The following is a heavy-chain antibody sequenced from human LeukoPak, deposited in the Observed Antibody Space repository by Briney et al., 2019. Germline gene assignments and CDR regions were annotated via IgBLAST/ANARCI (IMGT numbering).Heavy chain of an antibody. CDR2: IYYSGST. J-gene: IGHJ4*02. Sequence: PSETLSLTCTVSDGSSSSSSWNWLRQPPGKGLEWIGYIYYSGSTKYNPSLESRVTISIDTSKNQFSLNLSSVTAADTAVYYCAGGGGAGLADWGQGTLVTVSS. D-gene: IGHD4-23*01. CDR1: DGSSSSSS. CDR3: AGGGGAGLAD. V-gene: IGHV4-59*01.